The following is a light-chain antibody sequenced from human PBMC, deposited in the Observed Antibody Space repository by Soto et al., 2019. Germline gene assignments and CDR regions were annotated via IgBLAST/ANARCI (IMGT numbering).Light chain of an antibody. V-gene: IGKV3-11*01. CDR3: QQHDNCPLT. CDR1: QSVSSY. CDR2: DAS. J-gene: IGKJ4*01. Sequence: FTQSPATVSLSPGERATISCRASQSVSSYLAWYQQHPGQSPRLLISDASNRATGIPARFSGTGSGTDFTLTISSLEPEDFAVYYCQQHDNCPLTFGGGTKVDIK.